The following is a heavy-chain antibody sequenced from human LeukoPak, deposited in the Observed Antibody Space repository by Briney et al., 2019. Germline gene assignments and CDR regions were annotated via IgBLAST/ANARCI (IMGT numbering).Heavy chain of an antibody. CDR1: GFTVSSNY. CDR3: ASPYYDSSGYYIPMSF. Sequence: GGSLRLSCAASGFTVSSNYMSWVRQAPGKGLEWVSVIYSGGSTYYADSVKGRFTVSRDNSKNTLYLQMNSLRAEDTAVYYCASPYYDSSGYYIPMSFWGQGTLVTVSS. J-gene: IGHJ4*02. CDR2: IYSGGST. D-gene: IGHD3-22*01. V-gene: IGHV3-66*01.